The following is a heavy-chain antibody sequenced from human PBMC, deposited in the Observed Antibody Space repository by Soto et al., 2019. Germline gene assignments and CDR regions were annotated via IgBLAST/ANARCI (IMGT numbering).Heavy chain of an antibody. CDR2: ISGSGGST. J-gene: IGHJ5*02. CDR1: GFTFSSYS. D-gene: IGHD2-21*02. Sequence: GGSLRLSCAASGFTFSSYSMHWVRQAPGKGLEWVSAISGSGGSTYYADSVKGRFTISRDNSKNTLYLQMNSLRAEDTAVYYCAKDLTQTDPVYYCGGDCPRDPWGQGTLVTVSS. CDR3: AKDLTQTDPVYYCGGDCPRDP. V-gene: IGHV3-23*01.